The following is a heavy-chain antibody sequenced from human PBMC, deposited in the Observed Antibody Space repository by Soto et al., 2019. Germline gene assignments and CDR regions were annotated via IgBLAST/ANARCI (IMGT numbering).Heavy chain of an antibody. CDR2: IIPIFGTP. J-gene: IGHJ4*02. Sequence: QVQLVQSGAEVKKPGSSVKVSCKASGVTFSRQDMRWVRQAPGQGLEWMGGIIPIFGTPQYAEKFQDRVTITADESTSTAYMELSSLTSEDTAVYYCARESEDLTSNFDYWGQGTLVTVSS. CDR1: GVTFSRQD. CDR3: ARESEDLTSNFDY. V-gene: IGHV1-69*01.